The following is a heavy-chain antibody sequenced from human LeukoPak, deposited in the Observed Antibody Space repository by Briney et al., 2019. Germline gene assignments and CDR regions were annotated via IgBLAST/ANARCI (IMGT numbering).Heavy chain of an antibody. CDR2: IRSKAYRGTT. CDR3: TRGPILLWIHNGMDV. Sequence: GGSLRLSCTASGFTFCDHAMSWVRQAPGKGLEWVGFIRSKAYRGTTEYAASVKGRFTISRDDSKGIAYLQMNNLDTEDTALYYCTRGPILLWIHNGMDVWGHGTTVTVSS. J-gene: IGHJ6*02. D-gene: IGHD3-10*01. CDR1: GFTFCDHA. V-gene: IGHV3-49*04.